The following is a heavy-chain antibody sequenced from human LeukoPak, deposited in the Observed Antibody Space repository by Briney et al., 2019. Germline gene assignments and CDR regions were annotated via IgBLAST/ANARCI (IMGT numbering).Heavy chain of an antibody. V-gene: IGHV3-48*01. CDR1: GFTFSSYS. CDR3: ARDPSTVRGDQNFDY. D-gene: IGHD3-10*01. CDR2: ISSSSSSI. Sequence: GRSLRPSCAASGFTFSSYSMNWVRQAPGKGLEWVSYISSSSSSIYYADSVKGRFTISRDNAKNSLYLQMNSLRAEDTAVYYCARDPSTVRGDQNFDYWGQGTLVTVSS. J-gene: IGHJ4*02.